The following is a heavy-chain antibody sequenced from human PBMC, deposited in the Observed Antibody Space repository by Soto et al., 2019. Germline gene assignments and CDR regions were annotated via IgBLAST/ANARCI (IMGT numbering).Heavy chain of an antibody. D-gene: IGHD6-13*01. J-gene: IGHJ4*02. CDR2: VTNKVNSYKT. CDR1: GFTFSDHF. CDR3: ARACFRSNSYSSTWIDY. V-gene: IGHV3-72*01. Sequence: QPGGSLRLSCAASGFTFSDHFMDWVRQAPGKGLQWVGRVTNKVNSYKTDYAASVKGRFTISRDDSKNSLYLQMNSLKTEDTAVYFCARACFRSNSYSSTWIDYWGQGTLVTVSS.